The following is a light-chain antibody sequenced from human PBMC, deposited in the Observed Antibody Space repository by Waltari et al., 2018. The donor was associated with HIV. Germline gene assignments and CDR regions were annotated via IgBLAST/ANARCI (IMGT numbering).Light chain of an antibody. Sequence: DIQITQSPSSLSASVGHRVTMTCRASQNISNYLNWYQQKPVKAPKLLIYTASSLQSGVPSTFSGSGSGTDFSLTISSLQPEDFATYYCQQSYRSPRTFGQGTKLEIK. CDR3: QQSYRSPRT. CDR1: QNISNY. CDR2: TAS. J-gene: IGKJ2*01. V-gene: IGKV1-39*01.